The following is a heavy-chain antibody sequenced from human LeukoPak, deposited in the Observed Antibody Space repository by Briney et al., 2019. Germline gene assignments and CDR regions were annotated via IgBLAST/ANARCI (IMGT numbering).Heavy chain of an antibody. CDR2: IYYSGST. CDR1: GGSFSGFY. J-gene: IGHJ4*02. Sequence: SETLSLTCAVYGGSFSGFYWSWLRQPPGKGLEWIGYIYYSGSTNYNPSLKSRVTISVDTSKNQFSLKLSSVTAADTAVYYCAREALEYFLFDYWGQGTLVTVSS. CDR3: AREALEYFLFDY. D-gene: IGHD6-6*01. V-gene: IGHV4-59*01.